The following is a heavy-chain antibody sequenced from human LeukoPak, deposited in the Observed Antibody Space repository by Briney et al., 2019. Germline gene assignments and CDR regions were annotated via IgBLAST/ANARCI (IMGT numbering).Heavy chain of an antibody. D-gene: IGHD2-2*01. CDR2: INSDGSST. CDR1: GLTFNSYW. J-gene: IGHJ4*02. V-gene: IGHV3-74*01. CDR3: ARAGRYCSSTSCYYGGSGVDY. Sequence: GGSLRLSCAASGLTFNSYWMHWVRQAPGKGLVWVSRINSDGSSTSYADSVKGRFTISRDNAKNTLYLQMNSLRAEDTAVYYCARAGRYCSSTSCYYGGSGVDYWGQGTLVTVSS.